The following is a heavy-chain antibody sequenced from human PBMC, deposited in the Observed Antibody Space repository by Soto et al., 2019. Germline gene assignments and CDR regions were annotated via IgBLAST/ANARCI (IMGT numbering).Heavy chain of an antibody. D-gene: IGHD5-18*01. CDR2: INADYGNT. V-gene: IGHV1-18*01. CDR1: GYTFYSHS. J-gene: IGHJ6*02. Sequence: QAQLVQSGAEVRKPGASVKVSCKASGYTFYSHSISWVRQAPGQGLEWMGRINADYGNTQYAQKFRGRVTMTTDTXXTTAYMELTNLRSDDTAVYYCARCIQGDYYYGMDVWGQGTTVTVSS. CDR3: ARCIQGDYYYGMDV.